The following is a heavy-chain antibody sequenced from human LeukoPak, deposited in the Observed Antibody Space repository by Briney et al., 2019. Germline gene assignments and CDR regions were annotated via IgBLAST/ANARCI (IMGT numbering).Heavy chain of an antibody. CDR1: GYTFTGYY. CDR2: INPNSGGT. Sequence: EASVKVSCKASGYTFTGYYMHWVRQAPGQGLEWMGRINPNSGGTNYAQKLQGRVTMTTDTSTSTAYMELRSLRSDDTAVYYCARDLVVVPAATSIGNWFDPWGQGTLVTVSS. J-gene: IGHJ5*02. D-gene: IGHD2-2*01. V-gene: IGHV1-2*06. CDR3: ARDLVVVPAATSIGNWFDP.